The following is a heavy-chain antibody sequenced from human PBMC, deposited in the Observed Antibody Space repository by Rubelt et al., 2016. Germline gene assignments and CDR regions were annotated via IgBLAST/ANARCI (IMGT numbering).Heavy chain of an antibody. J-gene: IGHJ4*02. CDR1: GFSIDTYS. CDR2: ISSGSNII. CDR3: AAWVSTSNY. V-gene: IGHV3-48*01. D-gene: IGHD5/OR15-5a*01. Sequence: EVQLLESGGGLVQPGGSLRLSCAVSGFSIDTYSMYWVRQAPGQGLEWVSYISSGSNIIYYVDSVKGRFTISRDNAKNSLILQMSSLRAEDTAVYYCAAWVSTSNYWGQGALVSVSS.